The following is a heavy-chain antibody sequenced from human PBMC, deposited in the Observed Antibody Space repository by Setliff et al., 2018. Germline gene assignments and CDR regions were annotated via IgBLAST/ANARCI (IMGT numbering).Heavy chain of an antibody. J-gene: IGHJ3*02. D-gene: IGHD3-22*01. CDR1: GYTFTSHY. CDR3: ARDVFPYHYEGAFDI. Sequence: RASVKVSCKASGYTFTSHYMHWVRQAPGLGLEWIGTINPSSGRTSYAQKFQGRVTMTRDTSTSTVYMDMSSLRSEDTAVYYCARDVFPYHYEGAFDIWVQGTMVTVSS. V-gene: IGHV1-46*01. CDR2: INPSSGRT.